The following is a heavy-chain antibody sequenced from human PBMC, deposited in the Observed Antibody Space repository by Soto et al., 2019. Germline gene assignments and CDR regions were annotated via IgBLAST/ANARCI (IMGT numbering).Heavy chain of an antibody. CDR3: ARDERDTGRYGMDV. CDR1: GGSISSGGYY. J-gene: IGHJ6*02. Sequence: TLSLTCTVSGGSISSGGYYWSWIRQHPGKGLEWIGYIYYSGSTYYNPSLKSRVTISVDTSKNQFSLKLSSVTAADTAVYYCARDERDTGRYGMDVWGQGTTVTVSS. CDR2: IYYSGST. D-gene: IGHD5-18*01. V-gene: IGHV4-31*03.